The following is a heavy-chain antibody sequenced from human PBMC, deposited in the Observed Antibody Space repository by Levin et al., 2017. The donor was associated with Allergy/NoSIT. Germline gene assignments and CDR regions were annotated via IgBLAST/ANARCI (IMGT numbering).Heavy chain of an antibody. CDR2: INSDGSDT. Sequence: GGSLRLSCAASGFTFSSYWMHWVRQAPGKGLVWVSRINSDGSDTSYADSVKGRFTISRDTAKNTLYLQMNSLRAEDTAVYYCARGRQSVTNYKGYYYYYYMDVWGKGTTVTVSS. V-gene: IGHV3-74*01. CDR1: GFTFSSYW. D-gene: IGHD4-17*01. CDR3: ARGRQSVTNYKGYYYYYYMDV. J-gene: IGHJ6*03.